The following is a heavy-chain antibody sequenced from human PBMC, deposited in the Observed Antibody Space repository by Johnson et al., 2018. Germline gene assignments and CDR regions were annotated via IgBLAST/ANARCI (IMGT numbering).Heavy chain of an antibody. J-gene: IGHJ5*02. CDR2: IWSDGSKK. CDR3: AWDKGVTSLES. V-gene: IGHV3-33*01. D-gene: IGHD3-10*01. Sequence: VQLLESGGGVVQPGRSLRLSCAASGLTFSRSGMHWVRQAPGKGLEWVAMIWSDGSKKYYADSVKGRFSISRDNSKNTVDLQMERLRAGGTGLDYCAWDKGVTSLESWGQGTLVTVSS. CDR1: GLTFSRSG.